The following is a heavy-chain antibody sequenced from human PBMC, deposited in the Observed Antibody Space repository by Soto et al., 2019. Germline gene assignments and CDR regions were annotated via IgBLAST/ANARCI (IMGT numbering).Heavy chain of an antibody. D-gene: IGHD2-21*01. V-gene: IGHV4-4*02. Sequence: SETLSLTCAVSGGSISSSNWWSWVRQPPGKGLEWIGEIYHSGSTNYNPSLKSRVTISVDKSKNQFSLRLTSVTASDTAVYYCARLGAYYQSLDPWGQGTVVS. J-gene: IGHJ5*02. CDR2: IYHSGST. CDR3: ARLGAYYQSLDP. CDR1: GGSISSSNW.